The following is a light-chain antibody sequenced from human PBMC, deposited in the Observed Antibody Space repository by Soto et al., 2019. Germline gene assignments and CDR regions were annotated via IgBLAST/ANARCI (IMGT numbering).Light chain of an antibody. V-gene: IGLV8-61*01. J-gene: IGLJ3*02. CDR2: SGD. CDR3: GLYMKGNIRV. Sequence: QTVVTQEASLSVSPGGTVTLTCGLTSGSVSSRYYPSWYRQDPGQTPRTLIYSGDISSSGVPDRFSGSILGSKAALTITGVQADDEAVYYCGLYMKGNIRVFGGGTKLTVL. CDR1: SGSVSSRYY.